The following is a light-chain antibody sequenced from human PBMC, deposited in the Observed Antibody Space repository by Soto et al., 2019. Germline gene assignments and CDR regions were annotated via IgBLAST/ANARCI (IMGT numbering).Light chain of an antibody. Sequence: EIVMTQSPVTLPVSPGERAPLSCRASQSVSSNLAWYQQKPGQAPRFLIYGASTRATGIPARFSGSGSGTDCTLTISRLEPEDFAVYYCQQYGSSPITFCQGTRLEIK. J-gene: IGKJ5*01. V-gene: IGKV3-15*01. CDR2: GAS. CDR3: QQYGSSPIT. CDR1: QSVSSN.